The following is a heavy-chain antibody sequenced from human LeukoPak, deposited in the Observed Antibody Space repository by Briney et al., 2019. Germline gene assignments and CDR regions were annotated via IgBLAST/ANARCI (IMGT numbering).Heavy chain of an antibody. CDR2: INPDGRDT. Sequence: GGSLRLSCVVSRFTFNRCWMNWVRQAPGKGLEWVAHINPDGRDTYYVDSVKGRFTISRDNAQNSMYLQMNSLRVEDTAVYYCTSWGDTTAEYFQRWGQGTLVTVSS. CDR1: RFTFNRCW. V-gene: IGHV3-7*01. CDR3: TSWGDTTAEYFQR. D-gene: IGHD2-21*02. J-gene: IGHJ1*01.